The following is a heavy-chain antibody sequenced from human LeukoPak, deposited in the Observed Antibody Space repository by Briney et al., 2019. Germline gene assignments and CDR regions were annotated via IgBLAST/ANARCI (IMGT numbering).Heavy chain of an antibody. CDR1: GFSFSTYS. CDR2: IYPGGDTT. V-gene: IGHV3-23*03. CDR3: AKDQRPGSGSDIDS. Sequence: PGGSLRLSCAASGFSFSTYSMNWVRQAPRKGLEWVSLIYPGGDTTYYADSVKGRFTISRDNSKNTLYLQMYSLRAEDTAVYYCAKDQRPGSGSDIDSWGRGTLVIVSS. D-gene: IGHD5-12*01. J-gene: IGHJ4*02.